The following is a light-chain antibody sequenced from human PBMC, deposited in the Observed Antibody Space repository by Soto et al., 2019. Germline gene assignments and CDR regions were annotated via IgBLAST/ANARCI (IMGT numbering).Light chain of an antibody. CDR2: DAS. J-gene: IGKJ5*01. CDR3: QQRSNWPPV. CDR1: QRIYTN. Sequence: VMTQSAATLSVTPGERVTLACWASQRIYTNLAWYQQKPGQAPRLLIYDASNRATGIPARFSGSGSGTDFTLTISSLEPEDFAVYYCQQRSNWPPVFGQGTRLEIK. V-gene: IGKV3-11*01.